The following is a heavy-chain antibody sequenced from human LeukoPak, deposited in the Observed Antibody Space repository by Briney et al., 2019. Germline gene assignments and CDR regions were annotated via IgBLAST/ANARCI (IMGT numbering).Heavy chain of an antibody. J-gene: IGHJ4*02. D-gene: IGHD5-18*01. CDR1: GFTFSDYW. CDR3: ARSVDTAMVFVY. CDR2: ISSDGSRV. Sequence: GGSLTLSCAASGFTFSDYWMHWVRHAPGKGLVWVSRISSDGSRVTYADSVKGRFTISRDNAKNTLYLQMNSLRAEDTAVYYCARSVDTAMVFVYWGQGTLVTVSS. V-gene: IGHV3-74*01.